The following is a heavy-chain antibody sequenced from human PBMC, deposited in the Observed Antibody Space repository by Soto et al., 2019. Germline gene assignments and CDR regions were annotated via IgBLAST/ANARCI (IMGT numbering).Heavy chain of an antibody. CDR1: VYPISRGYY. V-gene: IGHV4-38-2*02. J-gene: IGHJ5*02. D-gene: IGHD6-19*01. CDR3: GRDMAVAGTPPVGP. Sequence: SETLSLTCAVSVYPISRGYYRGWIRQPPGKGLEWIGSIYHSGSTYYNSSRKSRVTISIDTSKNQFSLKLSSVTAADTAVYYCGRDMAVAGTPPVGPWGQGTLVTVSS. CDR2: IYHSGST.